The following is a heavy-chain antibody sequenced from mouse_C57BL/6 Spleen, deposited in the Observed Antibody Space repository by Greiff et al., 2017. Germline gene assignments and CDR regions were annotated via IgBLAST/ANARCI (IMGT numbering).Heavy chain of an antibody. D-gene: IGHD3-2*02. CDR3: ARPAAQAPYAMDY. J-gene: IGHJ4*01. V-gene: IGHV1-80*01. Sequence: QVQLQPSGAELVKPGASVTISCKASGYAFSSYWLNWVKQRPGKGLEWIGQLYPGDGDTNYNGKFTGKATLTADKSSSTAYLQLSSLTSEDSAVYFVARPAAQAPYAMDYWGQGTSVTVSS. CDR2: LYPGDGDT. CDR1: GYAFSSYW.